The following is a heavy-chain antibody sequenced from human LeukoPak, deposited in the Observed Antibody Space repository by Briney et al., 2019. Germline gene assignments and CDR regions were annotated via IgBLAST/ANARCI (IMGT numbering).Heavy chain of an antibody. D-gene: IGHD3-22*01. CDR1: GFTFSDCY. J-gene: IGHJ4*02. V-gene: IGHV3-11*01. CDR3: ARDNDYDSSGYWPDY. Sequence: PGGSLRLSCAASGFTFSDCYMSRIRQAPGKGLEWVSYISSSGSTIYYADSVKGRFTISRDNAKNSLYLQMNSLRAEDTAVYYCARDNDYDSSGYWPDYWGQGTLITVSS. CDR2: ISSSGSTI.